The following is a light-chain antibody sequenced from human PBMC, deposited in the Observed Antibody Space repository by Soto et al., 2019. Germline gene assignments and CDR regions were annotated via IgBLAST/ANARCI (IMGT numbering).Light chain of an antibody. CDR3: STWDDSLNGPV. V-gene: IGLV1-44*01. J-gene: IGLJ3*02. Sequence: QSVLTQPPSASGTPGQRLTIPCSGSSSNIGSNTVNWYLQLPGTAPKLVIFGDNQRPSGVPDRFSGSQSGTSASLAISGLQSEDEADYYCSTWDDSLNGPVFGGGTKLTVL. CDR1: SSNIGSNT. CDR2: GDN.